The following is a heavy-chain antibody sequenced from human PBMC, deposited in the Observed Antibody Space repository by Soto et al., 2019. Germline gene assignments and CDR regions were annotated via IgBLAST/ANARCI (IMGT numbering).Heavy chain of an antibody. Sequence: SETLSLTCAVYGGSFSGYYRSWIRQPPGKGLEWIGEINHSGSTNYNPSLKSRVTISVDTSKNQFSLKLSSVTAADTAVYYCARGVPTYYYGSGSYYGRYNWFDPWGQGTLVTVSS. CDR3: ARGVPTYYYGSGSYYGRYNWFDP. CDR2: INHSGST. D-gene: IGHD3-10*01. V-gene: IGHV4-34*01. CDR1: GGSFSGYY. J-gene: IGHJ5*02.